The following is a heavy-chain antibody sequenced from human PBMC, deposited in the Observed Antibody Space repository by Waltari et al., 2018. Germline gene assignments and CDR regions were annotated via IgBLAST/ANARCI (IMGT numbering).Heavy chain of an antibody. V-gene: IGHV4-39*01. D-gene: IGHD3-16*01. J-gene: IGHJ3*01. Sequence: QLHLQESGPGLVKPSDTLSVTCSVSGGSITSNRHYWGWVRQPPGKGLEWTATISYSGATYNNPSLKSRVTISVDTSKNQFSRKLSSVTAADTAVYYCATYIGASIGTAAFDVWGQGTMVTVSS. CDR1: GGSITSNRHY. CDR3: ATYIGASIGTAAFDV. CDR2: ISYSGAT.